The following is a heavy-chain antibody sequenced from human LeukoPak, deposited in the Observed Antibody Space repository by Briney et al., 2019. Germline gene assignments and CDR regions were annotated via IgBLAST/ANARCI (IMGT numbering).Heavy chain of an antibody. V-gene: IGHV4-30-4*08. CDR3: ARRKAGMDDAFDI. D-gene: IGHD6-13*01. Sequence: SQTLSLTCTIYGGSFSGYYWNWIRQPPGKGLEWIGYIYYSGSTYYNPSLKSRVTISVDTSKNQFSLKLSSVTAADTAVYYCARRKAGMDDAFDIWGQGTMVTVSS. CDR2: IYYSGST. J-gene: IGHJ3*02. CDR1: GGSFSGYY.